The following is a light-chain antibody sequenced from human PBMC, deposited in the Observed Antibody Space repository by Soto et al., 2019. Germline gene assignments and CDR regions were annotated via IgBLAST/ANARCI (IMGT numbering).Light chain of an antibody. J-gene: IGKJ5*01. V-gene: IGKV3-20*01. CDR2: GAS. Sequence: EIVLTQSPATLSLSPGERATLSCRASQSVAYTYLAWFQQKPGQAPRLLIYGASNRATGIPDRFSGSGSGTDFTLTISRLEPEDFAVYYCQQHGISHITFGQGTRLEI. CDR1: QSVAYTY. CDR3: QQHGISHIT.